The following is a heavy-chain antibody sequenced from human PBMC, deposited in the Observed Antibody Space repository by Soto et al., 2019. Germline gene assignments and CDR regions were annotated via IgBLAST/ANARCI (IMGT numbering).Heavy chain of an antibody. Sequence: ASVTVSCKASGYTFTSYDINWMRQATGQGLEWMGWMNPNSGNTGYAQKCQGRVTMTRNTSISTAYMELSSLRPEDTAVYYCARGPVLLWFGELLPTNYCYYGMDVWGQGTRVTVSS. D-gene: IGHD3-10*01. CDR3: ARGPVLLWFGELLPTNYCYYGMDV. V-gene: IGHV1-8*01. CDR1: GYTFTSYD. CDR2: MNPNSGNT. J-gene: IGHJ6*02.